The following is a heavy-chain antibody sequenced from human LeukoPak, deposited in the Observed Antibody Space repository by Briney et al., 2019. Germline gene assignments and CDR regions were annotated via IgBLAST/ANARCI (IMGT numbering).Heavy chain of an antibody. Sequence: SETLSLTCTVSGGSISSSSYYWGWLRQPPGKGLEWVGSIYYSGSTYYNPSLKSRVTMSVDTSKNQFSLKLSSVTAADTAVYYCARHFGQWLPTGFDPWGQGTLVTVSS. CDR2: IYYSGST. CDR3: ARHFGQWLPTGFDP. J-gene: IGHJ5*02. CDR1: GGSISSSSYY. V-gene: IGHV4-39*01. D-gene: IGHD6-19*01.